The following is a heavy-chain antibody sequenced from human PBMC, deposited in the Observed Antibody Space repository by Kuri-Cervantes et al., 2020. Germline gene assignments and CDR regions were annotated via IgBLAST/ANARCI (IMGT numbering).Heavy chain of an antibody. V-gene: IGHV3-11*01. CDR1: GFTFSDYY. Sequence: GESLKISCAASGFTFSDYYMSWIRQAPGKGLEWVSYISSSGSTIYYADSVKGRFTISRDNAKNSLYLQMNSLRAEDTAVYYCARAMTMVRGLIYYGMDVWGQGTTVTVSS. CDR3: ARAMTMVRGLIYYGMDV. CDR2: ISSSGSTI. D-gene: IGHD3-10*01. J-gene: IGHJ6*02.